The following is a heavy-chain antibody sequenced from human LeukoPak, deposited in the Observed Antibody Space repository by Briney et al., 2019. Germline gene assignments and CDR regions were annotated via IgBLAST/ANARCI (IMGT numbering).Heavy chain of an antibody. CDR3: AREDLAQQLGAFDI. CDR1: GGSISSGSYY. J-gene: IGHJ3*02. D-gene: IGHD6-6*01. CDR2: IYTSGSI. V-gene: IGHV4-61*02. Sequence: SETLSLTCTVSGGSISSGSYYWSWIRQPAGKGLEWIGRIYTSGSINYNPSLKSRVTISVDTSKNQFSLKLSSVTAADTAVYYCAREDLAQQLGAFDIWGQGTMVTVSS.